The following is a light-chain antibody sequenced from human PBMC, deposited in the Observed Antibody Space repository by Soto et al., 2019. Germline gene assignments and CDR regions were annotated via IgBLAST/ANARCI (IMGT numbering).Light chain of an antibody. CDR3: SSYTSSSTLV. CDR1: SSDVGGYNY. J-gene: IGLJ1*01. Sequence: QSVLTQPASVSGSPGQSITMSCTGTSSDVGGYNYVSWYQQHPGKAPKLMIYEVSNRPSGVSNRSSGSKSGNTASLTISGLQAEDEADYYCSSYTSSSTLVFGTGTKVTVL. CDR2: EVS. V-gene: IGLV2-14*01.